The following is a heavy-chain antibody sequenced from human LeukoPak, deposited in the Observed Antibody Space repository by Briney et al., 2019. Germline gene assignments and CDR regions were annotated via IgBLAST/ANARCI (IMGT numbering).Heavy chain of an antibody. CDR1: GFTFSSYE. CDR3: ARGHSSSGWGYFDY. D-gene: IGHD6-25*01. CDR2: ITNRGSGSTI. V-gene: IGHV3-48*03. J-gene: IGHJ4*02. Sequence: GGSLRLSCAASGFTFSSYEMNWVRQAPGKGLEWVSYITNRGSGSTIYYAGSVKGRFTVSRDDAKNSLYLQMNSLRVEDTAVYYCARGHSSSGWGYFDYWGQGALVTVSS.